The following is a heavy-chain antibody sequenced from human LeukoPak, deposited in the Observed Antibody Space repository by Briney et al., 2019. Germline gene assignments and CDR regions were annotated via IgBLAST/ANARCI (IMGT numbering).Heavy chain of an antibody. V-gene: IGHV3-30*02. J-gene: IGHJ4*02. CDR1: GFTFSSYG. CDR2: IRYDGSNK. Sequence: GGSLRLSCAASGFTFSSYGMHWVRQAPGKGLEWVAFIRYDGSNKYYADSVKGRFTISRDNSKNTLYLQMNSLRAEDTAVYYCARGAEDIVVVPAAIWIDYWGQGTLVTVSS. CDR3: ARGAEDIVVVPAAIWIDY. D-gene: IGHD2-2*02.